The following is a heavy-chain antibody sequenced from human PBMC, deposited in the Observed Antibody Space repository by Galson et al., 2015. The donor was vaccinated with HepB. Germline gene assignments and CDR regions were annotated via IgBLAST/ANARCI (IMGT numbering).Heavy chain of an antibody. J-gene: IGHJ3*02. CDR3: ARYCDCVSCHNAAFDI. CDR2: INGDGRRT. CDR1: GFTFSSYW. Sequence: LSCAASGFTFSSYWLNWVRQVPGKGPVWVSRINGDGRRTSYADSVKGRFTISRDNAKNTLYLQMNSLRDEDTAVYYCARYCDCVSCHNAAFDIWGQGTMVTVSS. V-gene: IGHV3-74*01. D-gene: IGHD3-16*01.